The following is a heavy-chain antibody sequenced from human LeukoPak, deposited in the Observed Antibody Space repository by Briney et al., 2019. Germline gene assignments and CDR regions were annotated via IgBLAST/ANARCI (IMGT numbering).Heavy chain of an antibody. CDR3: ARDIVVVPAAHHYYYYYMDV. D-gene: IGHD2-2*01. V-gene: IGHV1-2*02. J-gene: IGHJ6*03. Sequence: ASVKVSCKASGYTFTGYYMHWVRQAPGQGLEWMGWINPNSGGTNYAQKFQGRVTMTRDTPISTAYMELSRLRSDDTAVYYCARDIVVVPAAHHYYYYYMDVWGKGTTVTVSS. CDR1: GYTFTGYY. CDR2: INPNSGGT.